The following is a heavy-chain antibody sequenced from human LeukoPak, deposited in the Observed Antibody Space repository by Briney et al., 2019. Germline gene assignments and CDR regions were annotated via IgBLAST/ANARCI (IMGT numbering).Heavy chain of an antibody. D-gene: IGHD5-18*01. CDR1: GGSISSSSYY. CDR2: IYYSGST. J-gene: IGHJ4*02. Sequence: SETLSLTCTVSGGSISSSSYYWGWIRQPPGKGLEWIGSIYYSGSTYYNPSLKSRVTISVDTSKNQFSLKLSSVTAADTAVYYCARGSGDGSGSPFDYWGQGTLVTVSS. V-gene: IGHV4-39*01. CDR3: ARGSGDGSGSPFDY.